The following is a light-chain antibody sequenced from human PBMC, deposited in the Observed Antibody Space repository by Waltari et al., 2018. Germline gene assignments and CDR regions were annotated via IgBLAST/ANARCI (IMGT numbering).Light chain of an antibody. Sequence: EILMTQSPATLSVSPGETATPSCRASQSLSTNLAWYQQHPGQAPRLLIYGASTRATGVPARFSGSRSGTEFTLIISSLQSEDFALYYCQQYHNWPYTFGQGTKLEIK. V-gene: IGKV3-15*01. CDR3: QQYHNWPYT. J-gene: IGKJ2*01. CDR2: GAS. CDR1: QSLSTN.